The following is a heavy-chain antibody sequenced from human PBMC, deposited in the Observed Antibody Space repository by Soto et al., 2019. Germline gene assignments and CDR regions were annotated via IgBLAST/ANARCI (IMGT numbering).Heavy chain of an antibody. Sequence: SEKVSCKASGGTFSSYAISWVRQAPGQGLEWMGGIIPIFGTANYAQKFQGRVTITADESTRAAYMELSSHSSGDPAVYYCARELGGRDSSGCLDWCGPWGQGSLFTVSS. D-gene: IGHD3-22*01. V-gene: IGHV1-69*13. CDR3: ARELGGRDSSGCLDWCGP. CDR1: GGTFSSYA. J-gene: IGHJ5*02. CDR2: IIPIFGTA.